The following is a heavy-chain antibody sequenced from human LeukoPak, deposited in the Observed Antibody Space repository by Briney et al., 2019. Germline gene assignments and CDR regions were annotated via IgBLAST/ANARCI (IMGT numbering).Heavy chain of an antibody. J-gene: IGHJ6*03. CDR2: IQYDGSNK. D-gene: IGHD1-26*01. CDR1: GFTFSSYG. CDR3: AGYGGSYPYYMDV. V-gene: IGHV3-30*02. Sequence: GGSLRLSCAASGFTFSSYGMHWVRQAPGKGLEWVTFIQYDGSNKYYADSVKGRCTISRDTSTNTVYLQLNSLRAEDTATYYCAGYGGSYPYYMDVWGKGTTVTLSS.